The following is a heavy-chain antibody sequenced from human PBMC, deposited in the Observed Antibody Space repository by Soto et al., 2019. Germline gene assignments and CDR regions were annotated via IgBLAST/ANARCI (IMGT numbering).Heavy chain of an antibody. CDR3: ARDVDSGSYPKIDY. J-gene: IGHJ4*02. CDR2: IWYDGSNK. CDR1: GFTFNNYG. Sequence: QVQLVESGGGVVQPRRSLRLSCAASGFTFNNYGMHWVRQAPGKGLEWMALIWYDGSNKYYADSVKGRFTISRDNSKNTLYLQMNSLRAEDTAVYYCARDVDSGSYPKIDYWGQGTLVTVSS. V-gene: IGHV3-33*01. D-gene: IGHD3-10*01.